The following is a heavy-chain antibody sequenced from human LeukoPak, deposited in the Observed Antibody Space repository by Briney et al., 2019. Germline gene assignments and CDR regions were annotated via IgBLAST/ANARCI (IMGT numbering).Heavy chain of an antibody. V-gene: IGHV1-2*02. Sequence: ASVKVSCKASGYTFTSYDINWVRQATGQGLEWMGWINPNSGGTNYAQKFQGRVTMTRDTSISTAYMELSRLRSDDTAVYYCARGDLGAAAGTDYWGQGTLVTVSS. CDR3: ARGDLGAAAGTDY. CDR2: INPNSGGT. J-gene: IGHJ4*02. CDR1: GYTFTSYD. D-gene: IGHD6-13*01.